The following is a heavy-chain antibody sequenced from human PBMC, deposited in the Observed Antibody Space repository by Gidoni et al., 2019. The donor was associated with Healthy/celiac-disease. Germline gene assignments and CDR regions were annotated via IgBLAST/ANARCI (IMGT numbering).Heavy chain of an antibody. V-gene: IGHV3-33*01. CDR3: ARDDQFGAGRFFDY. Sequence: QVQLVESGGGVVQPGRSLRLSCAASGFTFSSYGMHWVRQAPGKGLEWVAVIWYDGSNKYYADSVKGRFTISRDNSKNTLYLQMNSLRAEDTAVYYCARDDQFGAGRFFDYWGQGTLVTVSS. D-gene: IGHD3-10*01. CDR1: GFTFSSYG. CDR2: IWYDGSNK. J-gene: IGHJ4*02.